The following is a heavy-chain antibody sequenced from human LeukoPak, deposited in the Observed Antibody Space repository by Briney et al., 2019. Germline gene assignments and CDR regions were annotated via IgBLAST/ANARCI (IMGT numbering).Heavy chain of an antibody. CDR1: GGSVSDYY. CDR3: ARAPDYYYMDV. CDR2: IYHTGST. Sequence: SETLSLTCTISGGSVSDYYWSWIRQSPGKGLEWIGYIYHTGSTSYSPSPKSRVTMSVDTSKNQFSLKLSSVTAADTAVYYCARAPDYYYMDVWGKGTTVTVSS. J-gene: IGHJ6*03. V-gene: IGHV4-59*02.